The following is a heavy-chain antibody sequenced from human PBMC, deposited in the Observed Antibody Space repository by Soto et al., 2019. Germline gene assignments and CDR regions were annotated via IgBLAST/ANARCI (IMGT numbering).Heavy chain of an antibody. CDR2: LSSRGSPI. CDR3: GSDLVVRAAYLWDDYYGMDG. Sequence: GVSRRLSGSASRFTFRSYEMNWLRQAPGKGLERVSHLSSRGSPIYYADSVKGRFTISRDNAKNSLYLHMHNLRAEDTAVYSCGSDLVVRAAYLWDDYYGMDGWGRG. CDR1: RFTFRSYE. V-gene: IGHV3-48*03. D-gene: IGHD2-8*02. J-gene: IGHJ6*04.